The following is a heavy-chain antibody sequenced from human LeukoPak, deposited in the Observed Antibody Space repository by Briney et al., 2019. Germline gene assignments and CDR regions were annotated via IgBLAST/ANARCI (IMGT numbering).Heavy chain of an antibody. CDR1: DYSITTGYF. V-gene: IGHV4-38-2*02. J-gene: IGHJ4*02. D-gene: IGHD3-22*01. CDR3: ARDGAVSGYSFDY. Sequence: SETLSLTCSVSDYSITTGYFWVWIRQPPGKGPEWIGNIHYSGTTYYNPSLNSRVAKSVDTSKNHFSLNLSSVTAADTAIYYCARDGAVSGYSFDYWGQGILVTVSS. CDR2: IHYSGTT.